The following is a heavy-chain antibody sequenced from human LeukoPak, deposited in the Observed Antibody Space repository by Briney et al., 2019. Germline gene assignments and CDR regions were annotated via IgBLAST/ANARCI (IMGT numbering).Heavy chain of an antibody. Sequence: GGSLRLSCAASGFTFSSYGMHWVRQAPGKGLQWVAFIRSDGINKYYADSVKGRFTISRDNSKNTLYLQMSSLRAEDTAMYYCAKVLQMVREVTPFDYWGQGTQVTVSS. CDR2: IRSDGINK. D-gene: IGHD3-10*01. V-gene: IGHV3-30*02. J-gene: IGHJ4*02. CDR1: GFTFSSYG. CDR3: AKVLQMVREVTPFDY.